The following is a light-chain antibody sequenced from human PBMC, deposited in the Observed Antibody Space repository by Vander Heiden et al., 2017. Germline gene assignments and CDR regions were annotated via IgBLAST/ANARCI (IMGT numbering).Light chain of an antibody. V-gene: IGLV2-11*01. CDR2: DVA. CDR3: CSYAGSYVYV. J-gene: IGLJ1*01. Sequence: QSALTQPRSVSGSPRQSVTISCTGTSSDVGGYNYVSWYQQHPGKAPKLMIYDVAQRPSGVPDRFSGSKSGNTASLTISGLQAEDEADYYCCSYAGSYVYVFGTGTTVTVL. CDR1: SSDVGGYNY.